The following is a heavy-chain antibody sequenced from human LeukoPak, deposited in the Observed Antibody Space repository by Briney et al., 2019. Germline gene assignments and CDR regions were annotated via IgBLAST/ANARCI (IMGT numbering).Heavy chain of an antibody. D-gene: IGHD3-10*01. CDR3: ARVNYYDSGSTNWFDP. CDR2: ISVYNGNT. V-gene: IGHV1-18*01. J-gene: IGHJ5*02. Sequence: ASVKVSCKASGYTFTTYGITWVRQAPGQGLEWVGWISVYNGNTNYAQNLQDRVTMTTDTSTNTAYMELRGLRSDDTAVYYCARVNYYDSGSTNWFDPWGQGTQVTVSS. CDR1: GYTFTTYG.